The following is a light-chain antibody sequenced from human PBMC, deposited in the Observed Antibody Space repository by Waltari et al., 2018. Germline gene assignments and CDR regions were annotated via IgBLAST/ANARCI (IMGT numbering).Light chain of an antibody. V-gene: IGLV2-14*03. Sequence: QSALTQPASVSGSPGQSITISCTGTSSDVGGYNYVSWYQQHPGKAPKLMIYDVSNLPSGVSNRFAGSKSGTTASLTISGLQSEDEADYYCSSYTSSSTVVFGGGTKLTVL. J-gene: IGLJ2*01. CDR1: SSDVGGYNY. CDR2: DVS. CDR3: SSYTSSSTVV.